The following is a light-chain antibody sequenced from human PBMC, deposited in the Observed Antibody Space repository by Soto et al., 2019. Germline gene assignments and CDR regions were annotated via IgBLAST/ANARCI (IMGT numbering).Light chain of an antibody. V-gene: IGLV2-14*01. J-gene: IGLJ1*01. CDR2: EVS. CDR1: SSDVGGYNY. CDR3: SSYTSSSTV. Sequence: QSALTQPASVSGSPGQSITISCTGTSSDVGGYNYVSWYQQHRGKAPKLMIYEVSNRPSGVSNRFSGSKSGNTASLTISGLQAEDEADYYCSSYTSSSTVFGTGTKLTVL.